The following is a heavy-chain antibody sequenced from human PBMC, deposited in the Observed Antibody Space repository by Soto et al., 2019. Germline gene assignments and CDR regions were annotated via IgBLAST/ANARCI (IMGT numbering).Heavy chain of an antibody. D-gene: IGHD3-10*01. J-gene: IGHJ4*02. V-gene: IGHV1-69*01. CDR3: ARDRDDYGSGNYYNRIDF. Sequence: QVQLVQSGAEVKKPGSSVKVSCKASGGIFSTYAISWLRQAPGQGLAWMGGIIPLFGTPNYAQRFQGRVTITAHESTSTAYMDLSRLRSEDTAVYYCARDRDDYGSGNYYNRIDFWGQGTLVTVSS. CDR1: GGIFSTYA. CDR2: IIPLFGTP.